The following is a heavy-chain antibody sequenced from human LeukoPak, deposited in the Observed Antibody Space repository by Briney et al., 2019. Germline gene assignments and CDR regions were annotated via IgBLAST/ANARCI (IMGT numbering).Heavy chain of an antibody. CDR2: FYNSGRS. Sequence: KPSETLSLTCTVSDDSISDYYRGWIRQPPGKGLEWIGYFYNSGRSTYNPSLKSRVTISVDTSKNQFSLKLSSVTAADTVVYYCARSSVEYYDIVFQHWGQGTLVTVSS. D-gene: IGHD3-22*01. CDR1: DDSISDYY. CDR3: ARSSVEYYDIVFQH. J-gene: IGHJ1*01. V-gene: IGHV4-59*08.